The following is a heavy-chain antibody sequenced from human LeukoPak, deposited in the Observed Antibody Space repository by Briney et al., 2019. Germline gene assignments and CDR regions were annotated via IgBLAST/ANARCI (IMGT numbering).Heavy chain of an antibody. D-gene: IGHD1-26*01. J-gene: IGHJ4*02. CDR2: IYYSGST. CDR3: ARGIKKGELLIDY. V-gene: IGHV4-59*12. CDR1: GGSISSYY. Sequence: SETLSLTCTVSGGSISSYYWSWIRQPPGKGLEWIGYIYYSGSTYYNPSLKSRVTISVDTSKNQFSLKLSSVTAADTAVYYCARGIKKGELLIDYWGQGTLVTVSS.